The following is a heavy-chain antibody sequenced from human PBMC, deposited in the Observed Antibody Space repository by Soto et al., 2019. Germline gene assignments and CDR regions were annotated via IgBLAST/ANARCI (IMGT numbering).Heavy chain of an antibody. CDR3: ARGDREDILVVVGARPGEYGIDI. V-gene: IGHV3-30-3*01. CDR1: GFTFRNHA. J-gene: IGHJ6*02. Sequence: QVQLVESGGGVVQPGGSLRLSCAASGFTFRNHAMHWVRQAPGKGLECLAVIAYDGSNAFYRDSVKGRFTISRENSKKQLYLRMNSLRSEDTGVYYCARGDREDILVVVGARPGEYGIDIWGQGTTVTVSS. CDR2: IAYDGSNA. D-gene: IGHD2-15*01.